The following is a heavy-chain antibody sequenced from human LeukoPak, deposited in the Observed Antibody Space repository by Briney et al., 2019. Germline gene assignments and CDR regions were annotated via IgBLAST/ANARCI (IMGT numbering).Heavy chain of an antibody. Sequence: PGGSLRLSYAASGFTFSSYAMSWVRQAPGKGLEWVSAISGSGGSTYYADSVKGRFTISRDNSKNTLYLQMNSLEAEDTAVYYCAKALDYYDSSGYYDYWGQGTLVTVSS. D-gene: IGHD3-22*01. CDR1: GFTFSSYA. CDR2: ISGSGGST. CDR3: AKALDYYDSSGYYDY. J-gene: IGHJ4*02. V-gene: IGHV3-23*01.